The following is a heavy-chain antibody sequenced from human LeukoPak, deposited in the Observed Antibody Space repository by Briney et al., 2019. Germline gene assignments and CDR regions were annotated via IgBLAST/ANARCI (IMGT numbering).Heavy chain of an antibody. CDR2: IYTSGST. Sequence: SETLSLTCTVSGGSISSGSYYWSWIRQPAGKGLEWIGRIYTSGSTNYNPSLKSRVTISVDTSKNQFSLKLSSVTAADTAVYYCARESWAVRGVVDYWGQGTLVTVSS. CDR3: ARESWAVRGVVDY. V-gene: IGHV4-61*02. J-gene: IGHJ4*02. CDR1: GGSISSGSYY. D-gene: IGHD3-10*01.